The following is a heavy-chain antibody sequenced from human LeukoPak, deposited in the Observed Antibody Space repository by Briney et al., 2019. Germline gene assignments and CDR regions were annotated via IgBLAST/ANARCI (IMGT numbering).Heavy chain of an antibody. CDR2: IKGDGSDK. V-gene: IGHV3-7*01. CDR1: GFTFSSYW. Sequence: GGSLRLSCAASGFTFSSYWMFWVRQAPGKGLEWVATIKGDGSDKYYVDSVKGRFTISRDNAKNSLFLQMNSLRAEDTAVYYCARMTTVTTYYFDYWGQGTLVTVSS. CDR3: ARMTTVTTYYFDY. D-gene: IGHD4-17*01. J-gene: IGHJ4*02.